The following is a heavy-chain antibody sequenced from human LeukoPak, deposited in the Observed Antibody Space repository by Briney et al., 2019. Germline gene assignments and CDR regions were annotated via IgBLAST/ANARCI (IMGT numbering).Heavy chain of an antibody. Sequence: PGGSLRLSCAASGFTFSTYWMSWVRQAPGKGLEWVANIKPDGSEKYYVDSVKGRFTISRDNAKNSLYLQMNSLRAEDTAVYYCARVGGQLRYFDWLLYYWGQGTLVTVSS. CDR3: ARVGGQLRYFDWLLYY. CDR2: IKPDGSEK. CDR1: GFTFSTYW. J-gene: IGHJ4*02. V-gene: IGHV3-7*01. D-gene: IGHD3-9*01.